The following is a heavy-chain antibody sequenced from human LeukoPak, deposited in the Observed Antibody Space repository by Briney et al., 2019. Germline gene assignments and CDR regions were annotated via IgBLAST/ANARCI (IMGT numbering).Heavy chain of an antibody. CDR1: GFTFDDYA. J-gene: IGHJ1*01. V-gene: IGHV3-43*02. D-gene: IGHD3-16*01. Sequence: GGSLRLSCAASGFTFDDYAMYWVRQTPGKGLEWVSLISGDGATTYYADSVKGRFNISRDNSKRSLYLQMNSLRSEDSALYYCAKDNQRGGFQHWGQGTLVTVSS. CDR2: ISGDGATT. CDR3: AKDNQRGGFQH.